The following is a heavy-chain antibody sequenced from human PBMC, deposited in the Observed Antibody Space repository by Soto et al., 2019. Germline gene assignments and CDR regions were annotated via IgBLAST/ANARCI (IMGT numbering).Heavy chain of an antibody. J-gene: IGHJ4*02. CDR3: ARVGCISTSCWGGVDY. Sequence: QVQLVQSGAEVKKPGSSVKVSCKASGGTFSSYAISWVRQAPGQGLEWMGGIIPIFGTANYAQKFQGRVTITADESTSTAYMELSSLRSDDTAVYYCARVGCISTSCWGGVDYWGQGTLVTVSS. CDR2: IIPIFGTA. V-gene: IGHV1-69*12. CDR1: GGTFSSYA. D-gene: IGHD2-2*01.